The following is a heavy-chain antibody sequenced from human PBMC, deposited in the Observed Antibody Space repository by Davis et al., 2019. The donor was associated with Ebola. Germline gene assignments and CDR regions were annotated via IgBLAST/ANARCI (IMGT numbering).Heavy chain of an antibody. D-gene: IGHD3-10*01. J-gene: IGHJ5*02. Sequence: PSETLSLTCAVSGGSISSSNWWSWVRQPPGKGLEWIGEVYHSGSTNYNPSLKSRVTISVDTSKNQFSLKLSSVTAADTAVYYCARATPVTMVQGNWFDPWGQGTLVTVSS. V-gene: IGHV4-4*02. CDR2: VYHSGST. CDR3: ARATPVTMVQGNWFDP. CDR1: GGSISSSNW.